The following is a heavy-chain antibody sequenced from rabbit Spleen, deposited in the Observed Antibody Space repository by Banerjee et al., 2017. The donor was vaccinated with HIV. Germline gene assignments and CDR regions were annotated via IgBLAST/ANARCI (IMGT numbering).Heavy chain of an antibody. D-gene: IGHD8-1*01. V-gene: IGHV1S40*01. J-gene: IGHJ6*01. Sequence: QSLEESGGGLVKPGASLTLTCTASGFSFSSSDYMCWVRQAPGKGLEWISCIAGSSSDFTYSATWAKGRFTCSKTSSTTVTLQMTSLTVADTATYFCARDTGSSFSSYGMDLWGQGPLVTVS. CDR3: ARDTGSSFSSYGMDL. CDR2: IAGSSSDFT. CDR1: GFSFSSSDY.